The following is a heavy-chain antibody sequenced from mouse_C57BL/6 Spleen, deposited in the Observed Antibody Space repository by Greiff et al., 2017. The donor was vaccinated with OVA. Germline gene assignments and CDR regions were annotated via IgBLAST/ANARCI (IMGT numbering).Heavy chain of an antibody. J-gene: IGHJ1*03. D-gene: IGHD1-1*01. CDR1: GFTFSDYG. V-gene: IGHV5-17*01. CDR3: ARSYYGSSSYWYFDV. CDR2: ISSGSSTI. Sequence: EVQLVESGGGLVKPGGSLKLSCAASGFTFSDYGMHWVRQAPEKGLEWVAYISSGSSTIYYADTVKGRFTISRDNAKNTLFLQMTSLRSEDTAMYYCARSYYGSSSYWYFDVWGTGTTVTVSS.